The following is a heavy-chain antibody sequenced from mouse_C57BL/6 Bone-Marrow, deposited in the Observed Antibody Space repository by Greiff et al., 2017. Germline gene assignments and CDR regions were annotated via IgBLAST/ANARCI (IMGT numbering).Heavy chain of an antibody. CDR3: TTGTVVATEYFDV. D-gene: IGHD1-1*01. CDR2: IDPENGDT. V-gene: IGHV14-4*01. J-gene: IGHJ1*03. CDR1: GFNIKDAY. Sequence: VQLQQSGAELVRPGASVKLSCTASGFNIKDAYMHWVKQRPEQGLEWIGWIDPENGDTEYASKFQGKATITADTSSNTAYLQLSSLTSEDTAVYYCTTGTVVATEYFDVWGTGTTVTVSS.